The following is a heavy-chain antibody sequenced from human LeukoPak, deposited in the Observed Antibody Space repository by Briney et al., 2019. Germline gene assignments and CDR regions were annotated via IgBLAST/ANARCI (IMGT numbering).Heavy chain of an antibody. V-gene: IGHV1-2*02. CDR2: INPNSGGT. J-gene: IGHJ4*02. D-gene: IGHD3-10*01. CDR3: ARDLTGGSGSDY. Sequence: ASLKVSCKASGYTFTGYYMHWVRQAPGQGLEWMGWINPNSGGTNYAQKFQGRVTMTRGTSISTAYMELSRLRSDDTAVYYCARDLTGGSGSDYWGQGTLVTVSS. CDR1: GYTFTGYY.